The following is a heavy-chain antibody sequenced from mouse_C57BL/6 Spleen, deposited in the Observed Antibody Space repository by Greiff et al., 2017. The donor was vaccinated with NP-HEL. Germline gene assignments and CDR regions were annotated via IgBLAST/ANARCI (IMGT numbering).Heavy chain of an antibody. CDR3: ARKGDYSNFGWFAY. J-gene: IGHJ3*01. Sequence: QVQLKQSGPGLVQPSQSLSITCTVSGFSLTSYGVHWVRQSPGKGLEWLGVIWSGGSTDYNAAFISRLSISKDNSKSQVFFKMNSLQVDDTAIYYCARKGDYSNFGWFAYWGQGTLVTVSA. D-gene: IGHD2-5*01. CDR1: GFSLTSYG. CDR2: IWSGGST. V-gene: IGHV2-2*01.